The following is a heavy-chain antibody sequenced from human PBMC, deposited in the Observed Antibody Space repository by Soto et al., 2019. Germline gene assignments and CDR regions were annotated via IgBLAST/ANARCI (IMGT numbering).Heavy chain of an antibody. J-gene: IGHJ6*02. CDR1: GFSVSTSGMC. Sequence: SGPTLVNPTQTLTLTCTFSGFSVSTSGMCVSWIRQPPGKALEWLARIDWDDDKYYSTSLKTRLTISKDTSKNQVVLTMTNMDPVDTATYYCAPSSPSLNYYSGMDVWGQGTTVTVS. CDR3: APSSPSLNYYSGMDV. CDR2: IDWDDDK. V-gene: IGHV2-70*11.